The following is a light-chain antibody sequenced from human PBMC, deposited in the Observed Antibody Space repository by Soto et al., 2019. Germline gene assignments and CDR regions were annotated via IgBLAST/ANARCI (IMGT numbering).Light chain of an antibody. CDR1: QSVSNNY. V-gene: IGKV3-20*01. Sequence: LTQSPGTLSLSPGEIATLSSRASQSVSNNYLAWYQQKPGQAPRLLIYGASNRATGIPDRFSGSGSGTDFTLTISRLEPEDFAVYYCQQYGSSGTFGQGTKVDI. CDR3: QQYGSSGT. CDR2: GAS. J-gene: IGKJ1*01.